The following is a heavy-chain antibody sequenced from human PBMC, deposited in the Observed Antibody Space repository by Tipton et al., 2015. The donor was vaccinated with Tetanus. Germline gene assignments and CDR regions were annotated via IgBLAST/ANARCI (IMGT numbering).Heavy chain of an antibody. CDR2: IYPDDSDA. Sequence: QLVQSGAEVKKPGESFKISCQASGYTFPTYWIGWVRQMPGKGLEWVGIIYPDDSDARYGPPLQGQVSLSVDKSINTAYLQWSGLKASDTAVYYCARRVSKGKNHFDLWGQGTLVTVSS. V-gene: IGHV5-51*01. J-gene: IGHJ4*02. D-gene: IGHD1-14*01. CDR3: ARRVSKGKNHFDL. CDR1: GYTFPTYW.